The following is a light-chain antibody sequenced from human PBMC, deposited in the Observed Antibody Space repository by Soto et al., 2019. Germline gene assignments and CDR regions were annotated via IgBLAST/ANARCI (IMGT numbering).Light chain of an antibody. Sequence: QSVLTQPPSASGTPGQRVTISCSGSGSNIGSNYVYWYQQLPGTAPKLLIYRHNQRPSGVPDRFSGSKSGTSASLAISGLRSEDEADYYCAAWDDSLSGVVFGGGTKLTAL. CDR1: GSNIGSNY. CDR3: AAWDDSLSGVV. CDR2: RHN. J-gene: IGLJ2*01. V-gene: IGLV1-47*01.